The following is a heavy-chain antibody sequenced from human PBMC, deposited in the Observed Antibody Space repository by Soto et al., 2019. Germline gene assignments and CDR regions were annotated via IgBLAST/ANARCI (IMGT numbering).Heavy chain of an antibody. CDR2: IYYSGST. D-gene: IGHD7-27*01. Sequence: SETLSLTCTVSGGSISSSSYYWGWIRQPPGKGLEWIGSIYYSGSTYYNPSLKSRVTISVDTSKNQFSLKLCSVTAADTAVYYCARHGLGTDAFDIWGQGTMVTVSS. CDR1: GGSISSSSYY. V-gene: IGHV4-39*01. CDR3: ARHGLGTDAFDI. J-gene: IGHJ3*02.